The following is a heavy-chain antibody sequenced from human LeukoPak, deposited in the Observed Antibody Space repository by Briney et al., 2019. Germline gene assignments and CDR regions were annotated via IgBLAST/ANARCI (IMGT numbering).Heavy chain of an antibody. CDR2: IYTSGST. CDR3: ARAPREWLLGYYFDY. J-gene: IGHJ4*02. D-gene: IGHD3-3*01. V-gene: IGHV4-4*07. Sequence: SETLSLTCTVSGGSISSYYRSWIRQPAGKGLEWIGRIYTSGSTNYSPSLKSRVTMSVDTSKNQFSLKLSSVTAADTAVYYCARAPREWLLGYYFDYWGQGTLVTVSS. CDR1: GGSISSYY.